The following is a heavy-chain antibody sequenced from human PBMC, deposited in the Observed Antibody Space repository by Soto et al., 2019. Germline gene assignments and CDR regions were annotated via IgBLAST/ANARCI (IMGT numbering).Heavy chain of an antibody. J-gene: IGHJ4*02. CDR3: GRDFEY. CDR1: GFAFSTFW. CDR2: INSDGSST. Sequence: EVQLVESGGGLVQPGGSLRLSCEASGFAFSTFWMHWVRQAPGKGLVWVSRINSDGSSTYYADSVKGRVTISRDNAKNTLYLQLNSLRPEDTAVYYCGRDFEYWGQGTLVTVSS. V-gene: IGHV3-74*01.